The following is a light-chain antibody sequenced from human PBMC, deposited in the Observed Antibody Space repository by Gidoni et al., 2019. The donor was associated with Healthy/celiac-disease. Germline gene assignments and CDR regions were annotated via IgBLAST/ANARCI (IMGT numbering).Light chain of an antibody. Sequence: EIVLTQSPVTLSLSPGERATLSCRASQSVSSSYLAWYQQKPGQAPRLLIYGASSRATGITDRFSGSGSGTDFTLTISRLEPEDLAVYYCQQYGSSLITFGPGTKVDIK. CDR3: QQYGSSLIT. J-gene: IGKJ3*01. V-gene: IGKV3-20*01. CDR2: GAS. CDR1: QSVSSSY.